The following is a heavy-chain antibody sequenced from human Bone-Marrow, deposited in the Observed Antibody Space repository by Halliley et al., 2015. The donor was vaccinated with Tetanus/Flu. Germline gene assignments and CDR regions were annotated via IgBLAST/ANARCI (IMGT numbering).Heavy chain of an antibody. Sequence: MGLISPDNGKTNYAPKLQDRFPMTTDPSTSTAYMELRSLRSDDTAVYYCARDRRRITAPDSLAYWGQGTLVAVSS. V-gene: IGHV1-18*01. J-gene: IGHJ4*02. D-gene: IGHD6-13*01. CDR2: ISPDNGKT. CDR3: ARDRRRITAPDSLAY.